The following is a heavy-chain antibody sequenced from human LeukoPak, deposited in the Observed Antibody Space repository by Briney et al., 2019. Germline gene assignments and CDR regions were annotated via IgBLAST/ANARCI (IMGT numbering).Heavy chain of an antibody. CDR2: INAGNGNT. CDR1: GYTFTSYA. J-gene: IGHJ6*02. V-gene: IGHV1-3*01. Sequence: ASVKVSCKASGYTFTSYAMHWVRQAPGQRLEWMGWINAGNGNTKYSQKFQGRVTITRDTSASTAYMELSSLRSEDTAVYYCARIQGASGLYYYYYGMDVWGQGTTVTVSS. D-gene: IGHD1-1*01. CDR3: ARIQGASGLYYYYYGMDV.